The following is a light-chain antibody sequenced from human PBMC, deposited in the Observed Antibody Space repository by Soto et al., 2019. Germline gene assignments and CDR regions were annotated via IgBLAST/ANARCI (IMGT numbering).Light chain of an antibody. J-gene: IGLJ3*02. CDR1: RSDIGSYNY. CDR2: EVN. V-gene: IGLV2-14*01. Sequence: QSVLTQPASVSGSPGQSITISCTGSRSDIGSYNYVSWYQHHPGEAPKLILYEVNIRPSGVSDRFSGSKSGSTASLTISGLQAEDESIYFCTSYTTNSPLVFGGGTKVTV. CDR3: TSYTTNSPLV.